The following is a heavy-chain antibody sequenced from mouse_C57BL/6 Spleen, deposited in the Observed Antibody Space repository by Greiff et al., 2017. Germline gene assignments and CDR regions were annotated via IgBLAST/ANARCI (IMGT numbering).Heavy chain of an antibody. D-gene: IGHD2-4*01. CDR3: ARKGIYYDYH. J-gene: IGHJ3*01. CDR1: GYTFTSYW. CDR2: IYPGSGST. Sequence: QVQLLQPGAELVKPGASVKMSCKASGYTFTSYWITWVKQRPGQGLEWIGDIYPGSGSTNYNEKFKSKATLTVDTSSSTAYMQLSSLTSEDSAVYCGARKGIYYDYHWGQGTLVTVSA. V-gene: IGHV1-55*01.